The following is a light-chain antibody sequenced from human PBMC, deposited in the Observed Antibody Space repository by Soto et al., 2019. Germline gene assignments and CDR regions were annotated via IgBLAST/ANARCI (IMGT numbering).Light chain of an antibody. CDR2: DVS. CDR3: CSYAGSYTFV. CDR1: SSDVGGYNY. Sequence: QYVVTQPRSVSGAPGQSVTISCTGTSSDVGGYNYISWYQHHPGKAPKVMIYDVSKRPSGVPDRFSGSKSGTTASLTISGLQAEDEADYYCCSYAGSYTFVFGVGTKVTVL. J-gene: IGLJ1*01. V-gene: IGLV2-11*01.